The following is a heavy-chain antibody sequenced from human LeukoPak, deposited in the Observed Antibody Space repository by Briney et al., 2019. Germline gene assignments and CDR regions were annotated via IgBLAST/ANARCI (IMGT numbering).Heavy chain of an antibody. D-gene: IGHD5-24*01. CDR2: INPSGGST. V-gene: IGHV1-46*01. J-gene: IGHJ3*02. Sequence: ASVKVSCKASGYTFTSYYMHWVRQAPGQGLEWMGIINPSGGSTSYAQKFQGRVIMTRDTSTSTVYMELSSLRSEDTAVYYCARAPSIEMGKQPTHGGAFDIWGQGTMVTVSS. CDR3: ARAPSIEMGKQPTHGGAFDI. CDR1: GYTFTSYY.